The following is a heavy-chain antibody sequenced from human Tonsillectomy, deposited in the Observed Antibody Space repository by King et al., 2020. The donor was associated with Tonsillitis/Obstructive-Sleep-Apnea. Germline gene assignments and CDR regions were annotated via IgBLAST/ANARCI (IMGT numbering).Heavy chain of an antibody. J-gene: IGHJ4*02. CDR3: TTAPYYDILTGYYLNLDY. CDR1: GFTFSNAW. V-gene: IGHV3-15*07. Sequence: VQLVESGGGLVKPGGSLRLSCAASGFTFSNAWMNWVRQAPGKGLEWVGRIKSKTDGGTTDYAAPVKGRFTISRDDSKNTLYLQMNSLKTEDTAVYYCTTAPYYDILTGYYLNLDYWGQGTLVTVSS. CDR2: IKSKTDGGTT. D-gene: IGHD3-9*01.